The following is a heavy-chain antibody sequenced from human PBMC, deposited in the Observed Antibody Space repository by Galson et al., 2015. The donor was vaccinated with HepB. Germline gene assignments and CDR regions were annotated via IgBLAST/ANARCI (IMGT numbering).Heavy chain of an antibody. CDR3: ARDFLTILYYYYGMDV. V-gene: IGHV3-30*04. D-gene: IGHD3-9*01. Sequence: SLRLSCAASGFTFSSYAMHWVRQAPGKGLEWVAVISYDGSNKYYADSVKGRFTISRDNSKNTLYLQMNSLRAEDTAVYYCARDFLTILYYYYGMDVWGQGTTVTVSS. CDR1: GFTFSSYA. J-gene: IGHJ6*02. CDR2: ISYDGSNK.